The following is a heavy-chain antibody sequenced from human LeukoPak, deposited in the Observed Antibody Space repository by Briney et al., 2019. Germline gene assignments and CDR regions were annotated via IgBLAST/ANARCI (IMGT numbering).Heavy chain of an antibody. J-gene: IGHJ4*02. Sequence: GGSLRLSCAASGFTFSSYAISWVRQAPGKGLEWVSAISGSGGSTYYADSVKGRFTISRDNSKNTLYLQMNSLRAEDTAVYYCAKGSGEFVDYFDYWGQGTLVTVSS. CDR2: ISGSGGST. V-gene: IGHV3-23*01. CDR1: GFTFSSYA. CDR3: AKGSGEFVDYFDY. D-gene: IGHD3-10*01.